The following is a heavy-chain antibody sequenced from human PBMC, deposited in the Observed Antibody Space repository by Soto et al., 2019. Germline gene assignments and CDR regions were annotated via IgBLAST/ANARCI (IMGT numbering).Heavy chain of an antibody. CDR3: ARDYMVRGVMRGFDP. CDR2: IYHSGST. CDR1: GGSISSSNW. D-gene: IGHD3-10*01. Sequence: QVQLQESGPGLVKPSGTLSLTCAVSGGSISSSNWCSWVRQPPGKGLEWIGEIYHSGSTNYNPSLKSRVTISVDKSQNQFSLKLSSVTAADPAVYYCARDYMVRGVMRGFDPWGQGTLVTFSS. J-gene: IGHJ5*02. V-gene: IGHV4-4*02.